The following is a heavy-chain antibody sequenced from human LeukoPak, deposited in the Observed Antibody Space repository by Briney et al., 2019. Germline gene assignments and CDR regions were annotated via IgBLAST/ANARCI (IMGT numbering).Heavy chain of an antibody. CDR2: IKRDGSEQ. D-gene: IGHD6-19*01. Sequence: HSGGSLRLSCAASGFTFTTYWMGWVRQAPGKGLEWVANIKRDGSEQYYVDSVKGRFTISRDNAKNSLYLQMNSLRAEDTAVYYCARVGQWLGGTYYYYYYMDVWGKGTTVTVSS. J-gene: IGHJ6*03. V-gene: IGHV3-7*01. CDR1: GFTFTTYW. CDR3: ARVGQWLGGTYYYYYYMDV.